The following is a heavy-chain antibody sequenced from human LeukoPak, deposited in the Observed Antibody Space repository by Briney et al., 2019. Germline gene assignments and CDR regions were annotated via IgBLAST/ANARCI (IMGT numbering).Heavy chain of an antibody. Sequence: GGSLRLSCVASGFTFSRYWIHWVRQAPGKGLVWVSSISSDGSSTSYADSVKGRFTISRDSAKNTLSLQMNSLRAEDTAVYYCARDHGSYYFDYWGQGILVTVSS. CDR3: ARDHGSYYFDY. CDR2: ISSDGSST. D-gene: IGHD3-10*01. CDR1: GFTFSRYW. J-gene: IGHJ4*02. V-gene: IGHV3-74*01.